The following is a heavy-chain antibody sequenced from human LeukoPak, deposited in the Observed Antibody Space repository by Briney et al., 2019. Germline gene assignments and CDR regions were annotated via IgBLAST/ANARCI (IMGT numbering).Heavy chain of an antibody. CDR1: RFTFSSYT. CDR3: AKEPLYYY. V-gene: IGHV3-23*01. Sequence: GGSLRLSCAASRFTFSSYTMSWVRQAPGKGLEWVSAISGSGDTTYCADSVKGRFTISRDNSKNTLYLQMNSLRAEDTAVYYCAKEPLYYYWGQGTLVTVSS. CDR2: ISGSGDTT. D-gene: IGHD2-21*01. J-gene: IGHJ4*02.